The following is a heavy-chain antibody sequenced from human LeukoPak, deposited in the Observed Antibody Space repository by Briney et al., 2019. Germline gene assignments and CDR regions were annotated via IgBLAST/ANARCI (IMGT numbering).Heavy chain of an antibody. Sequence: GGSLRLSCAASGFTFSSYAMSWVRQAPGKGLEWVSDISGSGGSTYYADSVKGRFTISRDNSKNTLYVQMNSLRAEDTAVYYCARENGYSYGYDYWGQGTLVTVSS. CDR3: ARENGYSYGYDY. CDR2: ISGSGGST. CDR1: GFTFSSYA. V-gene: IGHV3-23*01. D-gene: IGHD5-18*01. J-gene: IGHJ4*02.